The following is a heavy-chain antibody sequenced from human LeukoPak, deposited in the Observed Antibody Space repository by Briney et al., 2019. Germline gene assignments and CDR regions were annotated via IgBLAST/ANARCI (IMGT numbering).Heavy chain of an antibody. D-gene: IGHD1-26*01. Sequence: ASVKVSCKASGYTFTSYAMHWVRQAPGQRLEWMGWINPNSGGTNYAQKFQGRVTMTRDTSISTAYTELSRLRSDDTAVYYCARVGFKELLLDYWGQGTLVTVSS. CDR1: GYTFTSYA. V-gene: IGHV1-2*02. CDR2: INPNSGGT. CDR3: ARVGFKELLLDY. J-gene: IGHJ4*02.